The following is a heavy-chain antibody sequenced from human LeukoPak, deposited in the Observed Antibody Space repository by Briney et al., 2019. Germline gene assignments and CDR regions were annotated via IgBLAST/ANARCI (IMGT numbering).Heavy chain of an antibody. V-gene: IGHV4-34*01. Sequence: PSETLSLTCAVYGGSFSGYYWSWIRQPPGKGLEWIGEINHSGSTNYNPSLKSRVTISVDTSKNQFSLKLSSVTAADTAVYYCARVGKNSDYVYYYYMDVWGKGTTVTISS. CDR2: INHSGST. CDR3: ARVGKNSDYVYYYYMDV. J-gene: IGHJ6*03. D-gene: IGHD3-16*01. CDR1: GGSFSGYY.